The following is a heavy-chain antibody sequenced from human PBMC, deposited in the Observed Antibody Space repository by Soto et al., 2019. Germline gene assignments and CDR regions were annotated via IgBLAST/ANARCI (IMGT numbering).Heavy chain of an antibody. D-gene: IGHD3-10*01. V-gene: IGHV3-48*02. J-gene: IGHJ6*02. Sequence: GGSLRLSCAVSGFSFSNYNMNWVRQAPGKGLEWISYINSISSTMYYADSVKGRFTISRDNAKSSLYLQMNNLRDEDPAVYYCAREDLVWFGELIRNYHNHAMDVWGRGTTVPLSS. CDR2: INSISSTM. CDR1: GFSFSNYN. CDR3: AREDLVWFGELIRNYHNHAMDV.